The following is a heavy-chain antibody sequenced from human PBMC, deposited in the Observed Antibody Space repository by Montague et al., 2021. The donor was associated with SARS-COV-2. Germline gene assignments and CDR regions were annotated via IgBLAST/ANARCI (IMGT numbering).Heavy chain of an antibody. D-gene: IGHD4-17*01. CDR3: ARDYPYGSPRGAYDI. CDR2: IHDGGVA. J-gene: IGHJ3*02. Sequence: SETLSLTCTVSGGSISGYYWGWLRRPPGKGLEWIAYIHDGGVANYNPSLGSRVTISTDTSKNQSSLKVNSVTAADTAVYFCARDYPYGSPRGAYDIWGQGTVVTVSS. V-gene: IGHV4-59*01. CDR1: GGSISGYY.